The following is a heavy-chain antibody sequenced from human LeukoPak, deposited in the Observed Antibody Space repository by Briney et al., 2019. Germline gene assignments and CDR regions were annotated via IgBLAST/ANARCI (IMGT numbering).Heavy chain of an antibody. CDR3: ARDNSVEDTAWWFDP. D-gene: IGHD4-23*01. CDR1: GYTFTSYG. J-gene: IGHJ5*02. Sequence: ASVEVSCKASGYTFTSYGISWGRQALGQGLEWMGGISAYNGNTNYAQKFQGRVTMTRDMSTSTDYMELSSLRSEDTAVYYCARDNSVEDTAWWFDPWGQGTLVTVSS. V-gene: IGHV1-18*01. CDR2: ISAYNGNT.